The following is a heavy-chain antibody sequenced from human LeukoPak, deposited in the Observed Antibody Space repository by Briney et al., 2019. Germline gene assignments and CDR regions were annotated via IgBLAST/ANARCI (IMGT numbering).Heavy chain of an antibody. Sequence: PGGSLRLSCAASGFTFGDYAMHWVRPGPGKGLGWVSGIRWKSANIGYADSVKGRFTISRDNAKKSLYLQMNSLRPEDTALYYCAKDMLKYCSSSSCPMDAFDIWGQGTMVTVSS. D-gene: IGHD2-2*01. CDR2: IRWKSANI. CDR3: AKDMLKYCSSSSCPMDAFDI. J-gene: IGHJ3*02. V-gene: IGHV3-9*01. CDR1: GFTFGDYA.